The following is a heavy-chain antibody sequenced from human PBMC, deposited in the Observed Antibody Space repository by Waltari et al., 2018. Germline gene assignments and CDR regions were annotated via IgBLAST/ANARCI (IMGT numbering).Heavy chain of an antibody. CDR3: ARRGETGYPLVYGMDV. CDR2: IYPGYSVT. V-gene: IGHV5-51*01. J-gene: IGHJ6*02. CDR1: GYSFTSYW. D-gene: IGHD3-9*01. Sequence: EVQLVQSGAEVKKPGESLKISCTGSGYSFTSYWIGWVRQMPGTGLEWMGFIYPGYSVTRASPSCQGQVTISAGKSISTAYLQWSSLKASDTAMYYCARRGETGYPLVYGMDVWGQGTTVTVSS.